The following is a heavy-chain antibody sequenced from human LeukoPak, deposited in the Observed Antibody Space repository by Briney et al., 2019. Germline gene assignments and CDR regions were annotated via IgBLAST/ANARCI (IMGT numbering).Heavy chain of an antibody. J-gene: IGHJ3*02. Sequence: ASVKVSCKASGYAFTSYGISWVRQAPGQGLERMGWISAYNGNTNYAQKLQGRVTMTTDTSTSTAYMELRSLRSDDTAVYYCARDDSSSSSDAFDIWGQGTMVTVSS. CDR3: ARDDSSSSSDAFDI. V-gene: IGHV1-18*01. CDR1: GYAFTSYG. D-gene: IGHD6-6*01. CDR2: ISAYNGNT.